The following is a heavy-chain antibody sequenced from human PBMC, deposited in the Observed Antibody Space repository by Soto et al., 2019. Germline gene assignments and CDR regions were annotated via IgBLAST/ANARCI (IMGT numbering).Heavy chain of an antibody. V-gene: IGHV4-31*03. CDR3: AGGRYCSGGSCYYYYGIDV. J-gene: IGHJ6*02. D-gene: IGHD2-15*01. CDR1: GGSISSGGYY. Sequence: PSETLSLTCTVSGGSISSGGYYWSWIRQHPGKGLEWIGYIYYSGSTYYNPSLKSRVTISLDTSKNQCSLKLSSVTAADTAAYYCAGGRYCSGGSCYYYYGIDVWGQGTTVTVS. CDR2: IYYSGST.